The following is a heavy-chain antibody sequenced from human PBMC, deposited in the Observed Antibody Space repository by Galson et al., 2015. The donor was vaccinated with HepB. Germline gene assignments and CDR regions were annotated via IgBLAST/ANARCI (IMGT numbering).Heavy chain of an antibody. V-gene: IGHV3-21*01. Sequence: SLRLSCAASGFTFSSYSMNRVRQAPGKGLEWVSSIDSIVTYIYYADSVKGRFTISRDNAKNSLFLQMNSLRVEDTAVYYCARGRADKWFDPWGQGTLVTVSS. CDR3: ARGRADKWFDP. CDR1: GFTFSSYS. J-gene: IGHJ5*02. CDR2: IDSIVTYI.